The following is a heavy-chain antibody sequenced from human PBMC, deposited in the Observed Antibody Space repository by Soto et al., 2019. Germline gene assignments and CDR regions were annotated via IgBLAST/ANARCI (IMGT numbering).Heavy chain of an antibody. CDR1: GGSISSGGYY. V-gene: IGHV4-31*03. CDR2: IYYSGST. J-gene: IGHJ3*02. Sequence: PSETLSLTCTVSGGSISSGGYYWSWIRQHPGKGLEWIGYIYYSGSTYYNPSLKSRVTISVDTSKNQFSLKLSSVTAADTAVYYCVTHRDDFWSGYYELDAFDIWGQGTMVTVSS. CDR3: VTHRDDFWSGYYELDAFDI. D-gene: IGHD3-3*01.